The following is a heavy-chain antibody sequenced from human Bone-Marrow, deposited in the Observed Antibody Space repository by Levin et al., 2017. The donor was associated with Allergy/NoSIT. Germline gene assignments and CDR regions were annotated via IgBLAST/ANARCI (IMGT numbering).Heavy chain of an antibody. V-gene: IGHV1-8*01. CDR1: GYTFTSYD. CDR2: MNPNNANT. Sequence: ASVKVSCKVSGYTFTSYDIQWVRQATGQGLEWMGWMNPNNANTGHAQKFQGRVTLTCDTSISTAYMELSSLRSEDTAVYYCARGGDSDYWGQGTLVTVSS. J-gene: IGHJ4*02. CDR3: ARGGDSDY. D-gene: IGHD3-16*01.